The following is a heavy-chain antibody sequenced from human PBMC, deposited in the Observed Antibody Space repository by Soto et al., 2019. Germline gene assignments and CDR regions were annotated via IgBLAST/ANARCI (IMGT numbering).Heavy chain of an antibody. CDR3: ARGETTGTPHFDY. V-gene: IGHV3-21*01. CDR1: GFPFSSYN. CDR2: ISSTSTYI. J-gene: IGHJ4*02. D-gene: IGHD1-1*01. Sequence: EVQLVESGGGLVKPGGSLRLSCAASGFPFSSYNMNWVRQAPGKGLEWVSSISSTSTYIYYRDSVKGRFTISRDNAKNSLYLQMNRLRAAETAVYFCARGETTGTPHFDYGGQGTLVTLSS.